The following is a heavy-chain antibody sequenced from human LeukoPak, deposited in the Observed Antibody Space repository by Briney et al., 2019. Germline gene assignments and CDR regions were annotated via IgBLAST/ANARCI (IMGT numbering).Heavy chain of an antibody. CDR2: IYYSGNT. D-gene: IGHD3-10*01. J-gene: IGHJ6*03. CDR1: GDSVSGGSYY. CDR3: ARVLWFGESKKGYSYYMDV. V-gene: IGHV4-39*01. Sequence: SETLSLTCTVSGDSVSGGSYYWGWIRQPPGEGLEWIGTIYYSGNTYYKSSLESRVTISVDTSKNQFSLKLSSVTAADTAVYYCARVLWFGESKKGYSYYMDVWGKGTTVTVSS.